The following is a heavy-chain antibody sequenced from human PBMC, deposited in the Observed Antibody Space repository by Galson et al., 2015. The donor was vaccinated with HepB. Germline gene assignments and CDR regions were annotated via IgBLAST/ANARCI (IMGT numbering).Heavy chain of an antibody. J-gene: IGHJ2*01. Sequence: LSLTCTVSGGSIIGNYWNWIRQPPGQGLEWIGYIYNSAITNYNAPLKSRIAMSVDTSKNQFSLKVTSVTAADTAVYYWSRLSQRGDGGYDSWDLDLWGRGTPVIVSS. V-gene: IGHV4-59*08. CDR1: GGSIIGNY. D-gene: IGHD5-12*01. CDR2: IYNSAIT. CDR3: SRLSQRGDGGYDSWDLDL.